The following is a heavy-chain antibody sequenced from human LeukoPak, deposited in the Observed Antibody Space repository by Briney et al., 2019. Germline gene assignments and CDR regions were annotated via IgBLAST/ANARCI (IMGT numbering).Heavy chain of an antibody. Sequence: PSETLSLTCTVSGGSISSSSYYWGWIRQPPGKGLEWIGSIYYSGSTYYNPSLKSRVTISVDTSKNQSSLKLSSVTAADTAVYYCARGGYSGPEDYWGQGTLVTVSS. V-gene: IGHV4-39*01. CDR3: ARGGYSGPEDY. D-gene: IGHD5-12*01. CDR2: IYYSGST. J-gene: IGHJ4*02. CDR1: GGSISSSSYY.